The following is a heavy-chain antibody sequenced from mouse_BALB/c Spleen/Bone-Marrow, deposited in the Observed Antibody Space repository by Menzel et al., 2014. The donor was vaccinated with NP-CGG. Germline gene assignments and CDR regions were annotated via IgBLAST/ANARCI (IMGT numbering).Heavy chain of an antibody. Sequence: VQLQQPGPELVKPGASVKMSCKASGYTFTDYYMKWMRQSHGKSLEWIGDINPKNGDTFYNQKFKDKATLTVDRSSSTAYMQLDSLTSEDSAAHYCVIGLRLYWYFDVWGAGTTVTVSS. J-gene: IGHJ1*01. V-gene: IGHV1-26*01. CDR3: VIGLRLYWYFDV. D-gene: IGHD2-12*01. CDR1: GYTFTDYY. CDR2: INPKNGDT.